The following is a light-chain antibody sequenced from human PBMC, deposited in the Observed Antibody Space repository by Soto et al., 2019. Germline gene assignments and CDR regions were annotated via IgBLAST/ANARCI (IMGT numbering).Light chain of an antibody. CDR1: LSVLYSSDNKNY. J-gene: IGKJ1*01. V-gene: IGKV4-1*01. CDR2: WAS. CDR3: QQYYSTPQT. Sequence: DIVMTQSPDSLAVSLGERATINCKSSLSVLYSSDNKNYIAWYQQKPGQPPRLLIYWASTRESGVPDRFSGSGSGADFTLSISSLQAEDVAVYYCQQYYSTPQTFGQGTTVEIK.